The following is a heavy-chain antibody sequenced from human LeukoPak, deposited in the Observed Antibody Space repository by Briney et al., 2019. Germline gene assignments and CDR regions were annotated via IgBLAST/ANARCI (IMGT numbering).Heavy chain of an antibody. Sequence: SETLSLTCAVYGGSFSGYYWSWIRQPPGKGLEWIGEINHSGSTNYNPSLKSRVTISVDTSKNQFSLKLSSVTAADTAVYYCARDPQYSSGWYSDSYYFDYWGQGTLVTVSS. V-gene: IGHV4-34*01. CDR3: ARDPQYSSGWYSDSYYFDY. D-gene: IGHD6-19*01. CDR1: GGSFSGYY. CDR2: INHSGST. J-gene: IGHJ4*02.